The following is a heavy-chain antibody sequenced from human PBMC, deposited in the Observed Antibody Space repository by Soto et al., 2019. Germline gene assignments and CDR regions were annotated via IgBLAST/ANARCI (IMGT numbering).Heavy chain of an antibody. J-gene: IGHJ4*02. CDR1: EYTFANHD. CDR2: MNPNSGNS. D-gene: IGHD3-16*01. CDR3: ARGWGRWPHEEPGDY. Sequence: QVQLVQSGAELKEPGASVKVSCTASEYTFANHDINWVRQATGRGLEWMGWMNPNSGNSGFAQKFQDRVTMTRDTFRDTTYMEFRNLRSDDTAVYYCARGWGRWPHEEPGDYWGQGTLVTVS. V-gene: IGHV1-8*01.